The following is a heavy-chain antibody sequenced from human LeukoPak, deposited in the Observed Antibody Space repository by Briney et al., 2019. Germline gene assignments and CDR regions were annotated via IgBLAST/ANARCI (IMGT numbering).Heavy chain of an antibody. CDR3: ARDHNYAFDN. Sequence: GGSLRLSCTASGFPIIEYSMNWVRQVPGKGLEWIAYIGIDSGNTKYADSVRGRFTISADKAKNSLYLQMNSLRVEDTAVYYCARDHNYAFDNWGQGTLVSVAS. J-gene: IGHJ4*02. V-gene: IGHV3-48*01. D-gene: IGHD1-1*01. CDR1: GFPIIEYS. CDR2: IGIDSGNT.